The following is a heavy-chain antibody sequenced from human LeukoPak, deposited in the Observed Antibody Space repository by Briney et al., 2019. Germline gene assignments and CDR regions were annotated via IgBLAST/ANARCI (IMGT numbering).Heavy chain of an antibody. Sequence: VASVKVSCKASGGTFSSYAISWVRQAPGQGLEWMGGIIPIFGTANYAQKFQGRVTITADESTSTAYMELSSLRSEDTAVYYCARFTSGYRNYFDYWGQGTLVTVSS. V-gene: IGHV1-69*13. CDR2: IIPIFGTA. J-gene: IGHJ4*02. CDR1: GGTFSSYA. CDR3: ARFTSGYRNYFDY. D-gene: IGHD3-3*01.